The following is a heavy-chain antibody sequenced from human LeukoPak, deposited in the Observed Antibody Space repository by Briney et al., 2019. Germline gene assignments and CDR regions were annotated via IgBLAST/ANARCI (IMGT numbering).Heavy chain of an antibody. D-gene: IGHD3-9*01. CDR2: ISVGGDVI. CDR1: GLTFSNSA. J-gene: IGHJ4*02. Sequence: GGSLRLSCAVSGLTFSNSAMSWVRQAPGKGLEWVSAISVGGDVIYYADSVKGRFAISRDNSKNTVYLQMDSLRAEDTAVYYCAKSHVSTATGTGRYFDYWGQGTLVTVSS. V-gene: IGHV3-23*01. CDR3: AKSHVSTATGTGRYFDY.